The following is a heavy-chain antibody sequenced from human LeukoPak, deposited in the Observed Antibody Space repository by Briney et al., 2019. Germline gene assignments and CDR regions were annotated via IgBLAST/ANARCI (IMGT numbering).Heavy chain of an antibody. D-gene: IGHD6-13*01. CDR3: AKDHIAAAVSGMDV. V-gene: IGHV3-43*02. Sequence: AGSLTLYCEAYGFNFDDYAMHWVRQAPGKGLESVSLISGHGGSTYYADSVKGRFTISRDNSKNSLYLQMNSLRTEDTALYYCAKDHIAAAVSGMDVWGQGTTVTVSS. CDR1: GFNFDDYA. CDR2: ISGHGGST. J-gene: IGHJ6*02.